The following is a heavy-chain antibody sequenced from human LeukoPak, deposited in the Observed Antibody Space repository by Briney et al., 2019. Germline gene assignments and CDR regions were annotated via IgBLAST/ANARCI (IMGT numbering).Heavy chain of an antibody. D-gene: IGHD1-26*01. V-gene: IGHV3-13*04. J-gene: IGHJ4*02. CDR1: GFTFSNYD. Sequence: GGSLRLSCAASGFTFSNYDMHWVRQATGKGLEWVSAIGTAGDTYYPGSVRGRFTMSRENAKNSLYLQMNSLTAGDTAVYYCARGANTHFDYWGQGVLVTVSS. CDR3: ARGANTHFDY. CDR2: IGTAGDT.